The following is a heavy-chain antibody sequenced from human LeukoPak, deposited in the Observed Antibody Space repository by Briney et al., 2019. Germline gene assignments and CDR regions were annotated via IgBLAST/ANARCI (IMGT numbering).Heavy chain of an antibody. CDR2: ISGSGGST. CDR3: AKDWGSWSH. J-gene: IGHJ4*02. D-gene: IGHD6-13*01. V-gene: IGHV3-23*01. Sequence: ASVKVSCKASGGTFSSYTMNWVRQAPGKGLEWVSAISGSGGSTYYADSVKGRFTISRDNSKNTLYLQMNSLRAEDTAVYYCAKDWGSWSHWGQGTLVTVSS. CDR1: GGTFSSYT.